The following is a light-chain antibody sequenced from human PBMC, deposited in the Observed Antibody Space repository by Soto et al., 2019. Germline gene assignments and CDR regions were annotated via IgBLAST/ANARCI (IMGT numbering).Light chain of an antibody. CDR2: DVS. Sequence: QSAPTQPASVSGSPGQSITISCTGTSSDVGGYNYVSWYQQHPGKAPKLMIYDVSNRPSGVSNRFSGSKSGNTASLTISGLQAEDEADYYCSSYTSSSTLVFGTGTKLTV. CDR3: SSYTSSSTLV. V-gene: IGLV2-14*01. J-gene: IGLJ1*01. CDR1: SSDVGGYNY.